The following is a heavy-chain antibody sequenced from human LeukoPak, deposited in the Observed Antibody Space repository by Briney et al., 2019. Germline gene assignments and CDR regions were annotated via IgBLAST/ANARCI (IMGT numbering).Heavy chain of an antibody. CDR3: AKGGIAVAGSQFDY. D-gene: IGHD6-19*01. CDR1: GFTFDDYA. CDR2: ISWNSGSI. V-gene: IGHV3-9*01. Sequence: GGSLRLSCAASGFTFDDYAKHWVRQAPGKGLEWVSGISWNSGSIGYADSVKGRFTISRDNAKNSLYLQMNSLRAEDTALYYCAKGGIAVAGSQFDYWGQGTLVTVSS. J-gene: IGHJ4*02.